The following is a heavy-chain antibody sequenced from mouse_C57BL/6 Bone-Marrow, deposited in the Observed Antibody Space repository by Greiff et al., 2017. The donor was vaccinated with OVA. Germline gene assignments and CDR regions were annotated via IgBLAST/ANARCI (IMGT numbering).Heavy chain of an antibody. Sequence: EVQGVESGAELVRPGASVKLSCTASGFNIKDDYMHWVKQRPEQGLEWIGWIDPENGDTEYASKFQGKATITADTSSNTAYLQLSSLTSEDTAVYYCTTRLLPFDYWGQGTTLTVSS. CDR3: TTRLLPFDY. J-gene: IGHJ2*01. D-gene: IGHD1-1*01. CDR2: IDPENGDT. CDR1: GFNIKDDY. V-gene: IGHV14-4*01.